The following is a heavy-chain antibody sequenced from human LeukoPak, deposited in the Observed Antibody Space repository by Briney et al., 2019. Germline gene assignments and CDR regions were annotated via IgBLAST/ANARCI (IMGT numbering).Heavy chain of an antibody. V-gene: IGHV3-21*01. Sequence: GGSLRLSCAASGFTFGSFSMNWVRQAPGKGLEWVSSISASSDYIYYADSMQGRFTISRDNAKRSLYLEMNSLRAEDTAVYYCARSYSSGWQFFDYWGQGVLVTVSS. CDR1: GFTFGSFS. J-gene: IGHJ4*02. CDR3: ARSYSSGWQFFDY. CDR2: ISASSDYI. D-gene: IGHD6-19*01.